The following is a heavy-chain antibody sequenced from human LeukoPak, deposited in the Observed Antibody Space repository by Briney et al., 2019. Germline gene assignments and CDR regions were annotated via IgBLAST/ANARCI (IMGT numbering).Heavy chain of an antibody. J-gene: IGHJ1*01. CDR1: GVTFRSYW. Sequence: GGSLSLSCAASGVTFRSYWMHWVSQAPGKGLVWVSRIKSDGSTRYADSVKGRFTVSRDNATNTVSLQMNSLRADDTGVYYSARAPSEIGGYYPEYFRHWGQGTLVIVSS. CDR2: IKSDGST. V-gene: IGHV3-74*01. CDR3: ARAPSEIGGYYPEYFRH. D-gene: IGHD3-22*01.